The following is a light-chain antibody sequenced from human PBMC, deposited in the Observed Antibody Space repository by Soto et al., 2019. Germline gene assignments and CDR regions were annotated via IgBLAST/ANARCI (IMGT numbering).Light chain of an antibody. V-gene: IGKV3-20*01. CDR2: GAS. J-gene: IGKJ2*01. CDR1: QSVSAGY. CDR3: QQYGSSPYT. Sequence: EIVLTQSPGTLSLSPGERATLSCRASQSVSAGYLAWYQQKPGQAPRLLIYGASSRATGIPDRFSGSGSGTDFILTISRLEPEDSGVYYCQQYGSSPYTFGQGTKLEIK.